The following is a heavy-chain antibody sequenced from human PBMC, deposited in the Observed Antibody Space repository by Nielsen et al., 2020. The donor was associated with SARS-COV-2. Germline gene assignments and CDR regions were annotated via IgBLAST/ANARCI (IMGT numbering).Heavy chain of an antibody. D-gene: IGHD6-13*01. J-gene: IGHJ4*02. V-gene: IGHV3-30*18. CDR2: ISYDGSNK. Sequence: WIRQPPGKGLEWVAVISYDGSNKYYADSVKGRFTISRDNSKNTLYLQMNSLRAEDTAVYYCAKGGSSWYFDYWGQGTLVTVSS. CDR3: AKGGSSWYFDY.